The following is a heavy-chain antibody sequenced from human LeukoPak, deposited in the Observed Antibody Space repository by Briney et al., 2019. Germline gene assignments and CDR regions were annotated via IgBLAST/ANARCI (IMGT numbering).Heavy chain of an antibody. CDR2: IWYDGSNK. Sequence: GRSLRLSCAASGFTFSSYGMHWVRQAPGKGLEWVAVIWYDGSNKYYADSVKGRFTISRDNSKNTLYLQMNSLRAEDTAVYYCARDGLRKSDNYYYGTDVWGQGTTVTVSS. J-gene: IGHJ6*02. D-gene: IGHD3-16*01. CDR3: ARDGLRKSDNYYYGTDV. V-gene: IGHV3-33*01. CDR1: GFTFSSYG.